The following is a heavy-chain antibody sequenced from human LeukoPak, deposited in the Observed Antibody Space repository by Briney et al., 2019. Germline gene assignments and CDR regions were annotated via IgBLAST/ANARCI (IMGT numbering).Heavy chain of an antibody. J-gene: IGHJ6*02. D-gene: IGHD1-7*01. CDR2: INPSGGST. CDR1: GYTFTSYF. CDR3: ARVELNYGMDV. V-gene: IGHV1-46*01. Sequence: ASVKVSCKASGYTFTSYFMHWVRQAPGQGLEWMGIINPSGGSTSYAQKFQGRVTIPRATSTSTVYMELSSLRSEDTAVYYCARVELNYGMDVWGQGTTVTVSS.